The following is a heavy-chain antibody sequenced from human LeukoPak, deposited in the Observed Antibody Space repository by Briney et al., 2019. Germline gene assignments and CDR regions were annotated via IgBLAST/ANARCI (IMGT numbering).Heavy chain of an antibody. V-gene: IGHV4-34*01. CDR1: GGSFSGYY. J-gene: IGHJ3*02. CDR3: ARRITTTIIVTDAFDI. CDR2: INHSGST. Sequence: SETLSLTCAVYGGSFSGYYWSWLRQPPGKGLEWIGEINHSGSTNYNPSLKSRVTIPVDTSKNQFSLKLSSVTAADTAVYYCARRITTTIIVTDAFDIWGQGTMVTVSS. D-gene: IGHD3-22*01.